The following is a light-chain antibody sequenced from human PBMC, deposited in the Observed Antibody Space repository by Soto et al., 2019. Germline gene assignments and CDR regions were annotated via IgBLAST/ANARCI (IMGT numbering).Light chain of an antibody. CDR1: QTVLTW. J-gene: IGKJ2*01. Sequence: DIQVTQSPDTLSASVGDTVSITCRASQTVLTWLAWYQQKPGKAPNLLIYKASRLRDGVPSRFSGSGSGTDFTLTITRLQPDDFASYFCQHYFSYPYAFGQGTKLEI. CDR2: KAS. V-gene: IGKV1-5*03. CDR3: QHYFSYPYA.